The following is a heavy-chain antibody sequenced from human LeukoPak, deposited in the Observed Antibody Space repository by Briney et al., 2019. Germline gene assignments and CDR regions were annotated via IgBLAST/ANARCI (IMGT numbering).Heavy chain of an antibody. Sequence: GASVKVSCKDSGYTFTSYAMHWVRQAPGQRLEWMGWINAGNGNTKYSQKFQDRVTITRDTSASTTYMELSSLRSEDTAVYYCARDMSSGWSFDYWGQGTLVTVSS. CDR2: INAGNGNT. D-gene: IGHD6-19*01. V-gene: IGHV1-3*01. CDR3: ARDMSSGWSFDY. CDR1: GYTFTSYA. J-gene: IGHJ4*02.